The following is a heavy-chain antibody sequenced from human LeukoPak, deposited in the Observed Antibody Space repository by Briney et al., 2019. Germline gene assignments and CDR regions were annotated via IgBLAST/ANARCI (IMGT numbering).Heavy chain of an antibody. CDR2: ITDSGSTT. Sequence: GGSLRLSCAASGFTFSNYYMSWIRQAPGKGLEGLSYITDSGSTTSYADSVKGRFTVSRDNAKNSLYLQMNSLRVEDTAVYFCARIYCGGDCPHYYFDHWGQGTLVTVSS. CDR1: GFTFSNYY. D-gene: IGHD2-21*02. J-gene: IGHJ4*02. V-gene: IGHV3-11*04. CDR3: ARIYCGGDCPHYYFDH.